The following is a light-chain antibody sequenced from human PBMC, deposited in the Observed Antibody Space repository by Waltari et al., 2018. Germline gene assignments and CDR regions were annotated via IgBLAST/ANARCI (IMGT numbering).Light chain of an antibody. CDR1: QSISSN. CDR2: ATS. Sequence: EIVMTQSPATLSVSPGEGATLSCRASQSISSNLAWNQQRPGQAPRLLIFATSTRATGVPAGFRGSGSGTEFTLTISSMQSEDFAIYYCHQYNNWPPWTFGQGTKVEIK. V-gene: IGKV3-15*01. CDR3: HQYNNWPPWT. J-gene: IGKJ1*01.